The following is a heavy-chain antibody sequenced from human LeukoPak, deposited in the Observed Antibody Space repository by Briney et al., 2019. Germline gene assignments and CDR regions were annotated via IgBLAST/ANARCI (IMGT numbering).Heavy chain of an antibody. CDR3: AKDGGYYDSSGLY. D-gene: IGHD3-22*01. CDR1: GFTFSSYA. Sequence: GGSLRLSCAASGFTFSSYAMSWVRQAPGKGLEWVSAISGSGGSTYYADSVKGRFTISRDNSKDTLYLQMNSLRAEDTAVYYCAKDGGYYDSSGLYWGQGTLVTVSS. V-gene: IGHV3-23*01. CDR2: ISGSGGST. J-gene: IGHJ4*02.